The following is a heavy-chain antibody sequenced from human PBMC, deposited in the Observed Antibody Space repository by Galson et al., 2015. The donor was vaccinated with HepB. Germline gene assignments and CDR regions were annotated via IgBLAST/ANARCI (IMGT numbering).Heavy chain of an antibody. CDR2: INPNSGGT. J-gene: IGHJ4*02. Sequence: SVKVSCKASGYTFTGYYMHWVRQAPGQGLEWMGWINPNSGGTNYAQKFQGRVTMTRDTSISTAYMELSRLRSDDTAVYYCARSASSGYYVGFVSPGGMDYWGQGTLVTVSS. V-gene: IGHV1-2*02. CDR3: ARSASSGYYVGFVSPGGMDY. D-gene: IGHD3-22*01. CDR1: GYTFTGYY.